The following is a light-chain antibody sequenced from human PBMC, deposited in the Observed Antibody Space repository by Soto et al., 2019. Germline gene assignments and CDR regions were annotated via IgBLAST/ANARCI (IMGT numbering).Light chain of an antibody. J-gene: IGLJ2*01. CDR2: EAS. CDR3: SSYVGSSTLV. CDR1: SSDVGSHNL. Sequence: QSALTQPASVSGSPGQSITISCTGTSSDVGSHNLVSWFQQHPDKVPTLMIYEASKRPSGVSNRFSGSKSGNTASLTISGLQAEDEADYYCSSYVGSSTLVFGGGTKVTVL. V-gene: IGLV2-23*01.